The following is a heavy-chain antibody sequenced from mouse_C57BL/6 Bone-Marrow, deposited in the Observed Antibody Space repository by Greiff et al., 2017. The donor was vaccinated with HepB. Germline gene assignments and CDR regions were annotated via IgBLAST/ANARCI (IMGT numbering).Heavy chain of an antibody. V-gene: IGHV14-2*01. CDR1: GFNFKDYY. J-gene: IGHJ3*01. D-gene: IGHD1-1*01. CDR2: IDPEDGET. Sequence: EVHLVESGAELVKPGASVKFSCTASGFNFKDYYMHWVKQRPEQGLEWIGRIDPEDGETKYAPKFQGKVTITADTSSNTAYLPLSSLTSEDTAVYYCARRTMDCGSSPFAYWGQGTLVTVSA. CDR3: ARRTMDCGSSPFAY.